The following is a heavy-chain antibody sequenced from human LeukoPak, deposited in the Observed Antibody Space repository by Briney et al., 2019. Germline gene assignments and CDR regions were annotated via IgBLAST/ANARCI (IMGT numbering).Heavy chain of an antibody. CDR2: ISGDGGST. V-gene: IGHV3-43*02. CDR1: GFTFDDYA. J-gene: IGHJ5*02. Sequence: GGSLRLSCAASGFTFDDYAMHWVRQAPGKGLEWVSLISGDGGSTYYADSVKGRFTISRDNSKNSLYLQMNSLRTEDTALYYCAKDIGYYYGSGSYRWFDPWGQGTLVTVSS. D-gene: IGHD3-10*01. CDR3: AKDIGYYYGSGSYRWFDP.